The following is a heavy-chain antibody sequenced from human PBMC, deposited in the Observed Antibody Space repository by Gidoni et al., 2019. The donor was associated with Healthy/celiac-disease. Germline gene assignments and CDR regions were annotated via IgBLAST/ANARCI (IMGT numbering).Heavy chain of an antibody. D-gene: IGHD1-26*01. J-gene: IGHJ4*02. Sequence: EVQLVESGGGLVKPGGSLSLSCAASGFTFSSYSMNWVRQAPGKGLEWVSSISSSSSYIYYADSVKGRFTISRDNAKNSLYLQMNSLRAEDTAVYYCARGGVGATDYYWGQGTLVTVSS. V-gene: IGHV3-21*01. CDR2: ISSSSSYI. CDR1: GFTFSSYS. CDR3: ARGGVGATDYY.